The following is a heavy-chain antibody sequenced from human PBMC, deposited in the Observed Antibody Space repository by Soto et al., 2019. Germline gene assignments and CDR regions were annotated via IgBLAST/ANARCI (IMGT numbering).Heavy chain of an antibody. Sequence: SVKVSCKASGGTFSSYTISWLLQAPGQGLEWMGRIIPILGIANYAQKFQGRVTITADKSTSTAYMELSSLRSEDTAVYYCAVGTRLRTGTLDYWGQGTLVTVSS. D-gene: IGHD1-1*01. CDR2: IIPILGIA. CDR3: AVGTRLRTGTLDY. V-gene: IGHV1-69*02. CDR1: GGTFSSYT. J-gene: IGHJ4*02.